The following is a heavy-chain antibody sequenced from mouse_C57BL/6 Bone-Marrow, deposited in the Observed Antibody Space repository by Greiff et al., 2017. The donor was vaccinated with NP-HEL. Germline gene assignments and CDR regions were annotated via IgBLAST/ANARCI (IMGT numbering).Heavy chain of an antibody. CDR1: GYTFTDYY. Sequence: EVQLQQSGPELVKPGASVKISCKASGYTFTDYYMNWVKQSHGKSLEWIGDINPNNGGTSYNQKFKGKATLTVDKSSSTAYMELRSLTSEDSAVYYCARLGEVRYYFDYWGQGTTLTVSS. CDR2: INPNNGGT. V-gene: IGHV1-26*01. CDR3: ARLGEVRYYFDY. J-gene: IGHJ2*01. D-gene: IGHD1-1*01.